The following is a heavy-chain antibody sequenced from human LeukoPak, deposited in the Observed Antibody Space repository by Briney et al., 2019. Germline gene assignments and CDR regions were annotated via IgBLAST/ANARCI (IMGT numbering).Heavy chain of an antibody. Sequence: ASVKVSCKASGYTFTSYDINWVRQATGQGLEWMGWMNPNSGNTGYAQKFQGRVTMTRNTSISTAYMELSSLRSEDTAVYYCARGPSFGYDFWSGYYLYFDLWGRGTLVTVSS. CDR2: MNPNSGNT. J-gene: IGHJ2*01. V-gene: IGHV1-8*01. CDR3: ARGPSFGYDFWSGYYLYFDL. D-gene: IGHD3-3*01. CDR1: GYTFTSYD.